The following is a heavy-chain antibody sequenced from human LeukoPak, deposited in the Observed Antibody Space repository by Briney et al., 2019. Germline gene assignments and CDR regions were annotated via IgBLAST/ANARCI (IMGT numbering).Heavy chain of an antibody. D-gene: IGHD6-13*01. J-gene: IGHJ4*02. V-gene: IGHV3-30-3*01. Sequence: GRSLRLSCAASGFTFSSYAMHWVRQAPGKGLEWVAVISYDGSNKYYADSVKGRFTISRDNSKNTLYLQMNSLRAEDTAVYYCARDSGPYSSSWSYNYWGQGTLVTVSS. CDR2: ISYDGSNK. CDR3: ARDSGPYSSSWSYNY. CDR1: GFTFSSYA.